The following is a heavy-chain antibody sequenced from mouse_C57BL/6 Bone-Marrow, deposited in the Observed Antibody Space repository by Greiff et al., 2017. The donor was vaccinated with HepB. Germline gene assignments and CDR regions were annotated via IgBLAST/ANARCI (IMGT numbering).Heavy chain of an antibody. J-gene: IGHJ3*01. V-gene: IGHV1-69*01. D-gene: IGHD4-1*01. Sequence: VQLQQPGAELVMPGASVKLSCKASGYTFTSYWMHWVKQRPGQGLEWIGEIDPSDSYTNYNQKFKGKSTLTVDKSSSTAYMQLSSLTSEDSAVYDCARPALGRARYPIAYWGQGTLVTVSA. CDR2: IDPSDSYT. CDR1: GYTFTSYW. CDR3: ARPALGRARYPIAY.